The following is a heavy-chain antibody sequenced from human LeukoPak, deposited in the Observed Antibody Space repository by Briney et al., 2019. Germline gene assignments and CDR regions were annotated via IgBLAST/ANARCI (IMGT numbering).Heavy chain of an antibody. CDR1: GFTFSSYS. CDR3: ARDKGYGSGSYSDY. D-gene: IGHD3-10*01. CDR2: ISSSSSYI. V-gene: IGHV3-21*01. J-gene: IGHJ4*02. Sequence: GGSLRLSCAASGFTFSSYSMNWVRQAPGKGLEWVSSISSSSSYIYYADSVKGRFTISRDDAKNSLYLQMNSLRAEDTAVYYCARDKGYGSGSYSDYWGQGTLVTVSS.